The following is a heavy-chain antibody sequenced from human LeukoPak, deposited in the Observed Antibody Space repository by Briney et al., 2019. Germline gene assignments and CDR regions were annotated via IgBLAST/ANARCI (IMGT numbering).Heavy chain of an antibody. CDR2: IYYSGST. V-gene: IGHV4-30-4*01. Sequence: SETLSLTCTVSGGSISSGDYSWSWIRQPPGKGLEWIGYIYYSGSTYYNPSLKSRVTISVDTSKNQFSLKLSSVTAADTAVYYCARVGRHDYGDSGFDYWGQGTLVTVSS. D-gene: IGHD4-17*01. CDR3: ARVGRHDYGDSGFDY. CDR1: GGSISSGDYS. J-gene: IGHJ4*02.